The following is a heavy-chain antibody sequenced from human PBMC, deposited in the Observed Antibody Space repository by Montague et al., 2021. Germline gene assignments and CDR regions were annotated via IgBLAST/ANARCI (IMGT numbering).Heavy chain of an antibody. Sequence: CAISGDSVSSTTTAWHWIRQSPSRGLEWLGRTYYRSRWYFDYAPSVKSRITIQPDTATNQFSLQVNSVTPEDTAVYFCARDHGLINARAYWGQGTLVTVSS. CDR1: GDSVSSTTTA. CDR3: ARDHGLINARAY. J-gene: IGHJ4*02. CDR2: TYYRSRWYF. V-gene: IGHV6-1*01. D-gene: IGHD2-8*01.